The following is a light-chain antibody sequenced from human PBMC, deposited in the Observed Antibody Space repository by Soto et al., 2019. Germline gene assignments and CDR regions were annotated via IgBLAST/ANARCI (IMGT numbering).Light chain of an antibody. CDR3: QTWGTGIQV. CDR1: SGHSSYA. CDR2: LNSDGSH. J-gene: IGLJ1*01. Sequence: QSVLTQSPSASASLGASVKLTCTLSSGHSSYAIAWHQQQPEKGPRYLMKLNSDGSHYKGGGIPDRFSGSSSGAERYLTISSLQSEDDADYYCQTWGTGIQVFGTGTKLTVL. V-gene: IGLV4-69*01.